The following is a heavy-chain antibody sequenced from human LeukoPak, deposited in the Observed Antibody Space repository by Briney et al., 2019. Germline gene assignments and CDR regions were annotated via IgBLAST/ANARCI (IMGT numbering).Heavy chain of an antibody. CDR3: ARYGSGSYLDI. V-gene: IGHV4-59*01. Sequence: PSETLSLTCTVSGASISSYYWSWIRQPPGKGLEWIGNIYYCGSTNYNPSLKSRVTISVDTSKNQFSLKLSSVTAADTAVYYCARYGSGSYLDIWGQGTMVTVSS. J-gene: IGHJ3*02. CDR1: GASISSYY. D-gene: IGHD3-10*01. CDR2: IYYCGST.